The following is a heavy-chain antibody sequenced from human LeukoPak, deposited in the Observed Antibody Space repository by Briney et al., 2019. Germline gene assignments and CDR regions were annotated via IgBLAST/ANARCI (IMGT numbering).Heavy chain of an antibody. CDR1: GFTFSSYW. Sequence: GGSLRLSCAASGFTFSSYWMSWVRQAPGKGLEWVSAISGSGGSTYYADSVKGRFTISRDNSKNTLYLQMNSLRAEDTAVYYCIRDFLTVTTNDYWGQGTLVTVSS. J-gene: IGHJ4*02. D-gene: IGHD4-11*01. CDR2: ISGSGGST. V-gene: IGHV3-23*01. CDR3: IRDFLTVTTNDY.